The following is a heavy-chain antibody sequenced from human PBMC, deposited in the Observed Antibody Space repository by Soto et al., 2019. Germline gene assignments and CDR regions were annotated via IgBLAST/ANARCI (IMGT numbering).Heavy chain of an antibody. V-gene: IGHV1-69*06. Sequence: GXSVKVSCKASAGTLSSYAISWVRQAPGQGLEWMGGIIPIFGTANYAQKFQGRVTITADKSTSTAYMELSSLRSEDTAVYYFAGEKETKYGDYEGYYFDYWGQGTLVTDSS. CDR2: IIPIFGTA. CDR3: AGEKETKYGDYEGYYFDY. D-gene: IGHD4-17*01. CDR1: AGTLSSYA. J-gene: IGHJ4*02.